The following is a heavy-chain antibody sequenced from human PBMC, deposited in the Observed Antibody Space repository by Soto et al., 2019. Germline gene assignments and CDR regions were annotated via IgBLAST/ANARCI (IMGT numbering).Heavy chain of an antibody. CDR3: TKAHYRCGVVILYYFDY. Sequence: EVQLVESGGGLVKPGGSLRLSCAASGFTFSNAWMNWVRQAPGKGLEWVGRIKSKTDGGTTDYAAPVKGRFTISRDDSKNTLYLQMNSLKTEDTAVYYCTKAHYRCGVVILYYFDYWGQGTLVTVSS. J-gene: IGHJ4*02. D-gene: IGHD3-3*01. CDR2: IKSKTDGGTT. CDR1: GFTFSNAW. V-gene: IGHV3-15*07.